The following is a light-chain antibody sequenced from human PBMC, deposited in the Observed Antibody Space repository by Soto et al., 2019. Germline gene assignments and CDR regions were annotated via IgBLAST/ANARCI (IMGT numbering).Light chain of an antibody. J-gene: IGLJ1*01. Sequence: QSVLTQPPSVSAAPGQKVTISCSGNNSNIGRSYLSWYQQLPGTAPKLLIYDNNKRPSGTPHRFSGSKSGTSATLDITGLQTGDEAHYYCGAWDRSLSGYVFGTGTKVTVL. V-gene: IGLV1-51*01. CDR3: GAWDRSLSGYV. CDR2: DNN. CDR1: NSNIGRSY.